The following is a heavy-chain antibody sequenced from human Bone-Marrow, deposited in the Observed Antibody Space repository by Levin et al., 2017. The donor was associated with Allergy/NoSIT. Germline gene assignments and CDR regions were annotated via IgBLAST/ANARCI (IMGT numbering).Heavy chain of an antibody. CDR2: INSDGSNT. Sequence: GGSLRLSCTASGFTFSTYWMHWVRQAPGKGLVWVSRINSDGSNTGYADSVKGRFTISRDNAKNTLYLQMNSLRAGDTAVYYCARTRDLRNGLDGWGQGTTVTVSS. J-gene: IGHJ6*02. V-gene: IGHV3-74*01. CDR3: ARTRDLRNGLDG. D-gene: IGHD3-16*01. CDR1: GFTFSTYW.